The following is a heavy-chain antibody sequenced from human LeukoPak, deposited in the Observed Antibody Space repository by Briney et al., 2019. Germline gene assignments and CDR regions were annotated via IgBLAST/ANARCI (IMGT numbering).Heavy chain of an antibody. V-gene: IGHV3-23*01. Sequence: PGGSLRLSCAASGFTFSSYALSWVRQSPGKGLEWVSTISGSGGDTYYADSVKGRFTISRDNSKNTLYLQMNSLRAEDTAVYYCAEDNVDTADKYYFDYWGQGTLVTVSS. CDR3: AEDNVDTADKYYFDY. D-gene: IGHD5-18*01. J-gene: IGHJ4*02. CDR1: GFTFSSYA. CDR2: ISGSGGDT.